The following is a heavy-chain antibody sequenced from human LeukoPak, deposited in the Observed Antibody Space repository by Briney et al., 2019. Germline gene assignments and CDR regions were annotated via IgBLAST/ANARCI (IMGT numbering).Heavy chain of an antibody. Sequence: GASVKVSCKASGGTFSSYAISWVRQAPGQGLEWMGGIIPIFGTANYAQKFQGRVTITADESTSTAYMELSSLRSEDTAVYYCARPYSGYRLDAFDIWGQGTMVTVSS. V-gene: IGHV1-69*13. D-gene: IGHD5-12*01. CDR3: ARPYSGYRLDAFDI. J-gene: IGHJ3*02. CDR1: GGTFSSYA. CDR2: IIPIFGTA.